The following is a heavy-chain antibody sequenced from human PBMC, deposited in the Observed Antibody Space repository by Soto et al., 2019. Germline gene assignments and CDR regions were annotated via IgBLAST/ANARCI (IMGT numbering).Heavy chain of an antibody. CDR2: INAGNGNT. CDR3: ARAGAVPDDFDF. J-gene: IGHJ4*02. D-gene: IGHD6-19*01. V-gene: IGHV1-3*01. Sequence: ASVKVSCKASGYTFTTYAMHWVRQAPGQRLEWMGWINAGNGNTKYSQKFQGRVTITRDTSASTAYMELSSLRSEDTAVYYCARAGAVPDDFDFWGQGTLVTVSS. CDR1: GYTFTTYA.